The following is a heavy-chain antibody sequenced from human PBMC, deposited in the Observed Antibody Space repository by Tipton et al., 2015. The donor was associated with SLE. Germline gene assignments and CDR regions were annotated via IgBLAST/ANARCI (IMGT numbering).Heavy chain of an antibody. Sequence: TLSLTCAVHDGSLSNYYWSWFRRPPGRGLEWIGEITRRGKTNYNPSLKSRVTISVDTSKNQLSLRLSSVTAADTAVYYCARDRGGNSSVYFDYWGQGTLVTVSS. CDR2: ITRRGKT. CDR1: DGSLSNYY. V-gene: IGHV4-34*01. J-gene: IGHJ4*02. CDR3: ARDRGGNSSVYFDY. D-gene: IGHD4-23*01.